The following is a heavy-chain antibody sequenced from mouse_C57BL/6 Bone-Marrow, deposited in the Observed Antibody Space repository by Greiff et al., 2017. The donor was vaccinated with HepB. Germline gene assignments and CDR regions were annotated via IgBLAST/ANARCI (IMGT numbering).Heavy chain of an antibody. J-gene: IGHJ3*01. V-gene: IGHV1-50*01. D-gene: IGHD1-1*01. CDR1: GYTFTSYW. Sequence: QVQLQQPGAELVKPGASVKLSCKASGYTFTSYWMQWVKQRPGQGLEWIGEIDPSDSYTNYNQKFKGKATLTVDTSSSTAYMQLSSLTSEDSAVYYCARSTTVVSYWGQGPLVTVSA. CDR3: ARSTTVVSY. CDR2: IDPSDSYT.